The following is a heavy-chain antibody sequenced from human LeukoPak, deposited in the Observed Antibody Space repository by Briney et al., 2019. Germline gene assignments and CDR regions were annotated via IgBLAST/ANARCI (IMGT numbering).Heavy chain of an antibody. J-gene: IGHJ4*02. V-gene: IGHV4-4*07. Sequence: SETLSLTCTVSGGSISSYYWSWIRQPAGKGLEWIGRIYTSGSTNYNPSLKSRVTMSVDTSKNQFSLKLSSVTAADTAVYYCARERYYYDSSGFDYLGQGTLVTVSS. D-gene: IGHD3-22*01. CDR2: IYTSGST. CDR1: GGSISSYY. CDR3: ARERYYYDSSGFDY.